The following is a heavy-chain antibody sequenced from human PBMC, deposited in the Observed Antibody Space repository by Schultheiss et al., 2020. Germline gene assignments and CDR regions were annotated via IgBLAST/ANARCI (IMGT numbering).Heavy chain of an antibody. CDR1: GGSFSGSFSGYY. Sequence: SQTLSLTCAVYGGSFSGSFSGYYWSWIRQSPGKGLDWIGYIYYSGSANSGSTNYNPSLKSRVTISVDTSKNQFSLKLSSVTAADTAVYYCARAVKGRGVRAFDPWGQGTLVTVSS. CDR2: IYYSGSANSGST. D-gene: IGHD3-10*01. CDR3: ARAVKGRGVRAFDP. J-gene: IGHJ5*02. V-gene: IGHV4-34*01.